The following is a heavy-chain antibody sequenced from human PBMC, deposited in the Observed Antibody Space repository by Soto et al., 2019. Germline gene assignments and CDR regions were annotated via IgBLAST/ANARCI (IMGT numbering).Heavy chain of an antibody. CDR1: GFTFSSYD. CDR3: ATAGGGYGDPPWFQH. V-gene: IGHV3-13*01. CDR2: IGTAGDT. Sequence: PGGSLRLSCAASGFTFSSYDMHWVRQATGKGLEWVSAIGTAGDTYYPGSVKGRFTISRENAKNSLYLQMNSLRAGDTAVYYCATAGGGYGDPPWFQHWGQGTLVTVSS. J-gene: IGHJ1*01. D-gene: IGHD4-17*01.